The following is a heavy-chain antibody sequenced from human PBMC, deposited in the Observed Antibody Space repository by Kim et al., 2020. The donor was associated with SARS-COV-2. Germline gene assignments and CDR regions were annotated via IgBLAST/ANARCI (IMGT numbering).Heavy chain of an antibody. V-gene: IGHV4-39*01. D-gene: IGHD3-10*01. CDR3: ARQAIRFGELLSDYYYYYGMDV. J-gene: IGHJ6*02. Sequence: SETLSLTCTVSGGSISSSSYYWGWIRQPPGKGLEWIGSIYYSGSTYYNPSLKSRVTISVDTSKNQFSLKLSSVTAADTAVYYCARQAIRFGELLSDYYYYYGMDVWGQGAPGTVSS. CDR1: GGSISSSSYY. CDR2: IYYSGST.